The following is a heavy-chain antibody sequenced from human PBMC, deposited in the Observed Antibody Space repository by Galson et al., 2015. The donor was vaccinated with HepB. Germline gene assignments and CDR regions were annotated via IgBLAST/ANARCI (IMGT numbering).Heavy chain of an antibody. J-gene: IGHJ3*02. Sequence: SETLSLTCAVYGGSFSGYYWSWIRQPPGKGLEWIGEINDSGRTNYNESLKSRVTMSVDTSKNHFSLKITSLTAADTAMYYFARGFTTSSADAFDMWGQGTMVTVSS. CDR2: INDSGRT. V-gene: IGHV4-34*01. D-gene: IGHD1-14*01. CDR1: GGSFSGYY. CDR3: ARGFTTSSADAFDM.